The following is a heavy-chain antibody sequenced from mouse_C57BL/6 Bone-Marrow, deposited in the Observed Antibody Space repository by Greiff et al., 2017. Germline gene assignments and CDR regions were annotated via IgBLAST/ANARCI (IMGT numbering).Heavy chain of an antibody. Sequence: QVQLKQPGAELVKPGASVQMSCKASGYTFTSYWITWVKQRPGQGLEWIGDIYPTSGRTNYNEKFKSKAILTVDTSSNTAYMQLSSLTSEDSAVFYCARSGPLGRSFDDWGQGTTLTVSS. D-gene: IGHD4-1*01. CDR1: GYTFTSYW. CDR3: ARSGPLGRSFDD. V-gene: IGHV1-55*01. CDR2: IYPTSGRT. J-gene: IGHJ2*01.